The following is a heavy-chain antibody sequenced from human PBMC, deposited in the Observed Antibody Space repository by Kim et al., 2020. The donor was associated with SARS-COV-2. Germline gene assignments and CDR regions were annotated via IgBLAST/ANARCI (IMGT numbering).Heavy chain of an antibody. Sequence: SQTLSLTCAISGDTVSSNRATWNWIRQSPSRGLEWLGRTYYRSKWYNDYAVSVKSRITINPDTPKNQFSLQLNSVTPEDTAVYYCTRAAAVLNTVEYWGQGTQVTVSS. V-gene: IGHV6-1*01. J-gene: IGHJ4*02. CDR1: GDTVSSNRAT. D-gene: IGHD6-13*01. CDR3: TRAAAVLNTVEY. CDR2: TYYRSKWYN.